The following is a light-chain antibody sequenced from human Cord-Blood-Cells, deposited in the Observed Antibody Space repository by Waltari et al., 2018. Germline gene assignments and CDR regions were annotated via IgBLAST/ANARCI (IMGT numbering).Light chain of an antibody. V-gene: IGKV4-1*01. J-gene: IGKJ1*01. CDR3: QQYYSTPKT. Sequence: DIVMTQSPDSLAVSLGDRATINCKSSQSVLYSSNNKNYLAWYQQKPGQPPKLLIYWASTRESGVPERFSGSGSGTDFTLTISSLQAEDVAVYYCQQYYSTPKTFGQGTKVEIK. CDR2: WAS. CDR1: QSVLYSSNNKNY.